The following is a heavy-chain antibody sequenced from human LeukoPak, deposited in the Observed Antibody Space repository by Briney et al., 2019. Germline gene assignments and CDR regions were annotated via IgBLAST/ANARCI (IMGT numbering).Heavy chain of an antibody. J-gene: IGHJ4*02. V-gene: IGHV3-30*04. D-gene: IGHD1-26*01. Sequence: GGSLRLSCAASGFTFSSYAMHWVRQAPGKGLEWVAVISYDGSNKYYADSVKGRFTISRDNSKNTLYLQMNSLRAEDTAVYYCARAPVEWELPHRTPYFDYWGQGTLVTVSS. CDR1: GFTFSSYA. CDR3: ARAPVEWELPHRTPYFDY. CDR2: ISYDGSNK.